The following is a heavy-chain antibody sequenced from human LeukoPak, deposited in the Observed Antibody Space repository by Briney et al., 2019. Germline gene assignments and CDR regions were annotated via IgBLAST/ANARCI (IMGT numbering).Heavy chain of an antibody. J-gene: IGHJ5*02. V-gene: IGHV4-34*01. CDR1: IDSFSNYH. CDR3: ARVRPTGYSSGWYGSTWGFDP. CDR2: VNESGGT. Sequence: PSETLSLTCAVYIDSFSNYHWNWIRQTPAKGMEWIGEVNESGGTNISPSLKSRVTISVDTSKNQFSLKLSSVTAADTAVYYCARVRPTGYSSGWYGSTWGFDPWGQGTLVTVSS. D-gene: IGHD6-19*01.